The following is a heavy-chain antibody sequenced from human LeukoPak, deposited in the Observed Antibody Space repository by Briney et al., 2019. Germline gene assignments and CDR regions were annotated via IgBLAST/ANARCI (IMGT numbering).Heavy chain of an antibody. CDR3: AKDDGGSYYIYYYYMDV. Sequence: QSGGSLRLSCAASGFTFSSYGMSWGRQAPGKGLEWVSAISNSGGNTYYADSVKGRFTISRDNSRNTLYLQMNSLRAEDTAVYYCAKDDGGSYYIYYYYMDVWGKGTTVTISS. CDR2: ISNSGGNT. J-gene: IGHJ6*03. D-gene: IGHD1-26*01. CDR1: GFTFSSYG. V-gene: IGHV3-23*01.